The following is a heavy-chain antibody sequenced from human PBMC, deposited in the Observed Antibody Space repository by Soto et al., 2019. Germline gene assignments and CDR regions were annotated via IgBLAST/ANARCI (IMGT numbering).Heavy chain of an antibody. CDR2: TYYRSKWYN. CDR3: ARSAIQWLENWFDP. V-gene: IGHV6-1*01. J-gene: IGHJ5*02. Sequence: SQTLSLTCAISGDSVSSNSAAWNWIRQSPSRGLEWLGRTYYRSKWYNDYAVSVKSRITINPDTSKNQFSLKLSSVTAADTAVYYCARSAIQWLENWFDPWGQGTLVTVSS. CDR1: GDSVSSNSAA. D-gene: IGHD6-19*01.